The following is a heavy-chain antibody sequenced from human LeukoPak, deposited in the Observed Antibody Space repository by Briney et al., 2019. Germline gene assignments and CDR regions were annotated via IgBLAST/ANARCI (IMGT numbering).Heavy chain of an antibody. D-gene: IGHD3-3*01. J-gene: IGHJ4*02. CDR2: IKLVGGEN. CDR1: GFTFSSSW. Sequence: GGSLRPSCAASGFTFSSSWMNWVRQAPGKGLGWVAKIKLVGGENNYVASVKGRFTISRDNAKNSLYLQMNSQRAEDTAVYYCARDNGRNTIDYWGQGTLVTVSS. CDR3: ARDNGRNTIDY. V-gene: IGHV3-7*01.